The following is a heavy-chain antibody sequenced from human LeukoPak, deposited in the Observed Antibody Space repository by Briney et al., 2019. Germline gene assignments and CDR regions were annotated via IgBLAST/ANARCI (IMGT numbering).Heavy chain of an antibody. CDR1: GFTFSAYA. V-gene: IGHV3-30*04. D-gene: IGHD3-22*01. Sequence: GGSLRLSCAASGFTFSAYAMHWVRQAPGKGLEWVAVISYDGSNKYYADSVKGRFTISRDNSNNTLYLQMNSLRAEDTAVYYCARGAGDSSGYRGRYFDYWGQGTLVTVSS. CDR2: ISYDGSNK. CDR3: ARGAGDSSGYRGRYFDY. J-gene: IGHJ4*02.